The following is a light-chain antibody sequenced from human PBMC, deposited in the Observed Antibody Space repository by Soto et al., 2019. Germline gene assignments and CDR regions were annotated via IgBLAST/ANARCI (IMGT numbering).Light chain of an antibody. Sequence: DIQMTQSPSTLYASVGDSVTITCRASQSISDWLAWYQQKPGKAPNLLIYKASRLHSGVPSRFSCSVSGTELTLTISSLQHDDFATYDCQHYSSYPVSFGQGTKLEMK. CDR2: KAS. V-gene: IGKV1-5*03. CDR3: QHYSSYPVS. J-gene: IGKJ2*01. CDR1: QSISDW.